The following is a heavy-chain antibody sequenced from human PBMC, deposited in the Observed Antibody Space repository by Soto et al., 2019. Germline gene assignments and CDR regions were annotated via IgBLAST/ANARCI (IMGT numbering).Heavy chain of an antibody. D-gene: IGHD6-6*01. CDR2: IIPIFGTA. CDR3: ARGSIAARAYYYYYGMDV. Sequence: ASVKVSCKASGGTFSSYAISWVRQAPGQGLEWMGRIIPIFGTANYAQKFQGRVTITADESTSTAYMELSSLRSEDTAVYYCARGSIAARAYYYYYGMDVWGQGTTVTVSS. J-gene: IGHJ6*02. CDR1: GGTFSSYA. V-gene: IGHV1-69*13.